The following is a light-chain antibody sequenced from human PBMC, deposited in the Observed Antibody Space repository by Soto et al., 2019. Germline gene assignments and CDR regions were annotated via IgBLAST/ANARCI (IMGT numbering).Light chain of an antibody. V-gene: IGLV2-23*02. Sequence: QSAVTQPASVSVSPGQSITISCTGTRSDIGSYNSIAWYQQHPGKAPRVMIFEVTKRPSGISNRFSGSKSGSTASLTISGLQAEDEADYFCFSYAGSSTWVFGGGTKVTVL. CDR1: RSDIGSYNS. J-gene: IGLJ3*02. CDR2: EVT. CDR3: FSYAGSSTWV.